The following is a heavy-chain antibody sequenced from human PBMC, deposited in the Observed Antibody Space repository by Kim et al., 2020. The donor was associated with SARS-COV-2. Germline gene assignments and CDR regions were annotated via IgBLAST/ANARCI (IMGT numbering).Heavy chain of an antibody. Sequence: LETLSLTCAVYGGSFSGYYWSWIRQPPGKGLEWIGEINHSGSTNYNPSLKSRVTISVDTSKNQFSLKLSSVTAADTAVYYCARGGSSSWITPLNWFDPWGQGTLVTVSS. CDR2: INHSGST. V-gene: IGHV4-34*01. CDR3: ARGGSSSWITPLNWFDP. CDR1: GGSFSGYY. J-gene: IGHJ5*02. D-gene: IGHD6-13*01.